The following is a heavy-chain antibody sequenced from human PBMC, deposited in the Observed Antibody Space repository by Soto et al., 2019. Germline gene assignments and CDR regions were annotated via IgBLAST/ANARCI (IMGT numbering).Heavy chain of an antibody. V-gene: IGHV5-51*01. D-gene: IGHD2-8*01. J-gene: IGHJ6*02. CDR2: IYPGDSDT. CDR1: GYSFTSYW. Sequence: GESLKISCKGSGYSFTSYWIGWVRQMPGKGLEWMGIIYPGDSDTRYSPSFQGQVTISADKSISTAYLQWSSPKASDTAMYYCARLSRYCTNGVCYTGGHYYYGMDVWGQGTTVTVSS. CDR3: ARLSRYCTNGVCYTGGHYYYGMDV.